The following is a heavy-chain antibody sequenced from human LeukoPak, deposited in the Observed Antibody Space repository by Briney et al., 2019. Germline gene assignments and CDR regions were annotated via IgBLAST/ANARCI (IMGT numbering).Heavy chain of an antibody. J-gene: IGHJ4*02. CDR3: ASKPVQRGFDY. Sequence: GGSLRLSCAASEFTFSSYWMNWVRQAPGKGLEWVANIKQDGSEKFYVDSVKGRFTISRDNAKNSLYLQMNSLRVEDTAVYYCASKPVQRGFDYWGLGTLVTVSS. CDR1: EFTFSSYW. V-gene: IGHV3-7*01. CDR2: IKQDGSEK. D-gene: IGHD1-1*01.